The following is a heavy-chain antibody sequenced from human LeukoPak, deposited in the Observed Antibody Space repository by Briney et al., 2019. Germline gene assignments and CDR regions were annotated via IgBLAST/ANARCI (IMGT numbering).Heavy chain of an antibody. V-gene: IGHV4-39*07. CDR3: ARLRSRDTAMVYFDY. CDR1: GGSITSSNYQ. CDR2: IYYSGST. J-gene: IGHJ4*02. Sequence: SETLSLTCTVSGGSITSSNYQWGWIRQPPGKGLGWIVSIYYSGSTYYNPSLKSRVTISVDTSKNQFSLKLSSVTAADTAVYYCARLRSRDTAMVYFDYWGQGTLVTVSS. D-gene: IGHD5-18*01.